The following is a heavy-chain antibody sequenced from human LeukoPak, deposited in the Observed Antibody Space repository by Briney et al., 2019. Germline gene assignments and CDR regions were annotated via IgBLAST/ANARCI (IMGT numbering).Heavy chain of an antibody. CDR3: AAGGAHRTTDSSGYYNPPDY. Sequence: SETLSLTCAVSGYSISRGYYWGWIRQPPGKGLEWIGSIYHSGSTYYNPSLKSRVTISVDTSKNQFSLKLSSVTAADTAVYYCAAGGAHRTTDSSGYYNPPDYWGQGTLVTVSS. V-gene: IGHV4-38-2*01. CDR2: IYHSGST. J-gene: IGHJ4*02. CDR1: GYSISRGYY. D-gene: IGHD3-22*01.